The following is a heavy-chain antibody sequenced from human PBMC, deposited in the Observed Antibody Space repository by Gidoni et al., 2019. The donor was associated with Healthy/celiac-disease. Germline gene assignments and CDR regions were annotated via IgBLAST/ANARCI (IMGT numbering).Heavy chain of an antibody. J-gene: IGHJ4*02. V-gene: IGHV3-33*01. CDR1: GFPFSSYG. CDR2: IWYDGSNK. D-gene: IGHD3-10*01. CDR3: ARDFYGSEYYFDY. Sequence: QVQLVESGGGVVQPGWSLSISCAASGFPFSSYGMHWVRQAPGKVLEWVAVIWYDGSNKYYADSVKGRFTISRDNSKNTLYLQMNSLRAEDTAVYYCARDFYGSEYYFDYWGQGTLVTVSS.